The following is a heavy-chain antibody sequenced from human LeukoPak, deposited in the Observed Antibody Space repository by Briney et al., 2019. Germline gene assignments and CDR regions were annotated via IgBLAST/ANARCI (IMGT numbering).Heavy chain of an antibody. D-gene: IGHD6-19*01. V-gene: IGHV1-69*05. CDR2: IIPIFGTA. J-gene: IGHJ4*02. Sequence: SVKVPCKASGGTFSSYAISWVRQAPGQGLEWMGRIIPIFGTANYAQKFQGRVTITTDESTSTAYMKLSSLRSEDTAVYYCAREIGSRGWYYFDYWGQGTLVTVSS. CDR1: GGTFSSYA. CDR3: AREIGSRGWYYFDY.